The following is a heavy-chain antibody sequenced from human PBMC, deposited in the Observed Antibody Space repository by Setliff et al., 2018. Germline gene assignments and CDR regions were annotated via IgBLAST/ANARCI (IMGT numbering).Heavy chain of an antibody. Sequence: GSLRLSCAASGFTFDDYGMSWVRQAPGKGLEWVSGINWNGGSTGYADSVKGRFTISRDNAKNSLYLQMNSLRAEDTALYYCARERDGYSATPHWAYWGQGTLVTVSS. D-gene: IGHD5-18*01. CDR2: INWNGGST. J-gene: IGHJ4*02. V-gene: IGHV3-20*04. CDR1: GFTFDDYG. CDR3: ARERDGYSATPHWAY.